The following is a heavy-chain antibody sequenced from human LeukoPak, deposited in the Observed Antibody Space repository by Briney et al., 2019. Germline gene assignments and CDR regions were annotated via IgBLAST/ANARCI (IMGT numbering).Heavy chain of an antibody. CDR2: ISAYNGNT. J-gene: IGHJ5*02. CDR1: GYTFTSYG. V-gene: IGHV1-18*01. CDR3: ARDGHSQDYYDSSGQNWFDP. D-gene: IGHD3-22*01. Sequence: GASVKVSCKASGYTFTSYGISWVRQAPGQGLEWMGWISAYNGNTNYAQKLQGGVTMTTDTSTSTAYMELRSLRSDDTAVYYCARDGHSQDYYDSSGQNWFDPWGQGTLVTVSS.